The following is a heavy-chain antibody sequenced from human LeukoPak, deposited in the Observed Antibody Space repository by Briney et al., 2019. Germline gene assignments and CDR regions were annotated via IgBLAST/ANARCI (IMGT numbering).Heavy chain of an antibody. CDR1: GYTFTGYY. D-gene: IGHD7-27*01. J-gene: IGHJ4*02. V-gene: IGHV1-2*04. Sequence: ASVKVSCKASGYTFTGYYMHWVRQAPGQGLEWMGWINPNSGGTNYAQKFQGWVTMTRDTSISTAYMELSRLRSDDTAVYYCARAPNWGSGGGRYFDYWGQGTLVTVSS. CDR3: ARAPNWGSGGGRYFDY. CDR2: INPNSGGT.